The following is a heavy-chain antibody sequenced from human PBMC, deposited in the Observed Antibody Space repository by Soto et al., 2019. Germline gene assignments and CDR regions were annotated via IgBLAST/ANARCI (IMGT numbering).Heavy chain of an antibody. CDR3: AKVAEYCSGGSCSGDYYYYYMDV. D-gene: IGHD2-15*01. J-gene: IGHJ6*03. CDR2: ISGSGGST. V-gene: IGHV3-23*01. Sequence: GGSLRLSCAASGFSFSSYAMSWVRQAPGKGLEWVSAISGSGGSTYYADSVKGRFTISRDNSKNTLYLKMNSLRAEDTAVYYCAKVAEYCSGGSCSGDYYYYYMDVWGKGTTVTVSS. CDR1: GFSFSSYA.